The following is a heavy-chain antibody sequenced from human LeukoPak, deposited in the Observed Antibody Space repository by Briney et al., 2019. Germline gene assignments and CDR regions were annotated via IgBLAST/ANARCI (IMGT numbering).Heavy chain of an antibody. CDR1: GGSISSGGYY. Sequence: SQTLSLTCTVSGGSISSGGYYWSWIRQHPGKGLEWIGYIYYSGSTYYNPSLKSRVTISVDTSKNQFSLKLSSVTAADTAVYYCAGTEATRITIFGVGGPFDPWGQGTLVTVSS. J-gene: IGHJ5*02. CDR2: IYYSGST. CDR3: AGTEATRITIFGVGGPFDP. D-gene: IGHD3-3*01. V-gene: IGHV4-31*03.